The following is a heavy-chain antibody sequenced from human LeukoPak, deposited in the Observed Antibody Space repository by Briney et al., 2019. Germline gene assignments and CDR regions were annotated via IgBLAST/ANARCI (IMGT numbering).Heavy chain of an antibody. CDR3: AHRNSDYRAFDI. Sequence: SGPTLVKPTQALTLTCTFSGFSLSTSGMYVGWIRQPPGKALEWLALIYWNDDKRYSPSLKSRLTITKDTSKNQVVLTMTNMDPVDTATYYCAHRNSDYRAFDIWGQGTMVTVSS. CDR1: GFSLSTSGMY. D-gene: IGHD4-11*01. J-gene: IGHJ3*02. CDR2: IYWNDDK. V-gene: IGHV2-5*01.